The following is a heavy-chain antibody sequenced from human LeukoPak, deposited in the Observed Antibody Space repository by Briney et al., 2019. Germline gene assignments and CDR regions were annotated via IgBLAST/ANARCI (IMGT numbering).Heavy chain of an antibody. Sequence: SETPSLTCTVSGYSISSGYYWGWIRQPPGKGLEWIGSIYHSGSTYYNPSLKSRVTISVDTSKNQFSLKLSSVTAADTAVYYCARGSSSLFDYWGQGTLVTVSS. CDR3: ARGSSSLFDY. CDR2: IYHSGST. D-gene: IGHD6-6*01. V-gene: IGHV4-38-2*02. CDR1: GYSISSGYY. J-gene: IGHJ4*02.